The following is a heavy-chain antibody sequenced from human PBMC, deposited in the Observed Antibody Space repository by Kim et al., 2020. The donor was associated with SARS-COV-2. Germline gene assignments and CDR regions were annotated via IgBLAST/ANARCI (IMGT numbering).Heavy chain of an antibody. D-gene: IGHD3-10*01. J-gene: IGHJ4*02. CDR2: ISSSSGII. CDR1: GFTFSSHS. Sequence: GGSLRLSCAASGFTFSSHSMNWVRQAPGKGLAWVAYISSSSGIIFFADSVRGRFTISRDNDKNSLYLQMNSLRDEDTAVYYCARDYYGSGSTFDYWGQGT. V-gene: IGHV3-48*02. CDR3: ARDYYGSGSTFDY.